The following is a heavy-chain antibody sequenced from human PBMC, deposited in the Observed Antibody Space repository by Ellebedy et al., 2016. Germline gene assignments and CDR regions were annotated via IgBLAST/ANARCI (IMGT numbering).Heavy chain of an antibody. D-gene: IGHD2-21*02. Sequence: SETLSLXXTVSGYSISSGYYWVWIRQPPGKGLEWIASIYRSGSTYYNPSLKSRVTISVDTSKNQFSLKLSSVTAADTAVYYCARLGGNYCGGDCGLWGQGTLVTVSS. CDR1: GYSISSGYY. V-gene: IGHV4-38-2*02. CDR2: IYRSGST. J-gene: IGHJ4*02. CDR3: ARLGGNYCGGDCGL.